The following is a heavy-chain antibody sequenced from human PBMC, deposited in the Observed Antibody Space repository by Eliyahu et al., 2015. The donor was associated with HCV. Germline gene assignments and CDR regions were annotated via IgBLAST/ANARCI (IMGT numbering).Heavy chain of an antibody. CDR1: GFTFSSYA. Sequence: EVQLLESGGGLVQPGGSLRLSCAASGFTFSSYAMSWVRQAPGKGLEWVSAISGSGSSTYYADSVKGRFTISRDNSKNTLYLQMNSLRAEDTAVYYCAKPTLLFTVTSDLDYWGQGTLVTVSS. CDR3: AKPTLLFTVTSDLDY. D-gene: IGHD4-17*01. J-gene: IGHJ4*02. V-gene: IGHV3-23*01. CDR2: ISGSGSST.